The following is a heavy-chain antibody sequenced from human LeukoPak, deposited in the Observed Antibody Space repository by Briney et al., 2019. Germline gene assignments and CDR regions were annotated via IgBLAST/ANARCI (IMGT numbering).Heavy chain of an antibody. CDR3: AKDTSIAAADYFFDY. D-gene: IGHD6-13*01. J-gene: IGHJ4*02. CDR1: GFTFRSYG. V-gene: IGHV3-30*18. CDR2: ISFDGNEK. Sequence: GGSLRLSCTGSGFTFRSYGMPWVRQAPGKGLEGVAVISFDGNEKYYTDSVKGRFTISRDNSKNTLYLQMNSLRAEDTAVYYCAKDTSIAAADYFFDYWGQGTLVTVSS.